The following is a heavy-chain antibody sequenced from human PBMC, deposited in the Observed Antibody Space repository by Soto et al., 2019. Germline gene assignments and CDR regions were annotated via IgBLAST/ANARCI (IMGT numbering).Heavy chain of an antibody. J-gene: IGHJ6*02. CDR3: AREARHYDYVWGSYQGYYGMDV. CDR2: IKQDGSEK. Sequence: HPGGSLRLSCAASGFTFSSYWMSWVRQAPGKGLEWVANIKQDGSEKYYVDSVKGRFTISRDNAKNSLYLQMNSLRAEDTAAYYCAREARHYDYVWGSYQGYYGMDVWGQGTTVTVSS. D-gene: IGHD3-16*02. V-gene: IGHV3-7*01. CDR1: GFTFSSYW.